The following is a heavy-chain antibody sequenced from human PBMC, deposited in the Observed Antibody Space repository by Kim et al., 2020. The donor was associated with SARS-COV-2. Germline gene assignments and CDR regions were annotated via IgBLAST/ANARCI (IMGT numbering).Heavy chain of an antibody. J-gene: IGHJ6*02. D-gene: IGHD4-17*01. Sequence: ASVKVSCKASGYTFTSYAMNWVRQAPGQGLEWMGWINTNTGNPTYAQGFTGRFVFSLDTSVSTAYLQISSLKSEDTAVYYCARSHGDYVDYYYYYGMDVWGQGTTGTVSS. CDR3: ARSHGDYVDYYYYYGMDV. V-gene: IGHV7-4-1*02. CDR1: GYTFTSYA. CDR2: INTNTGNP.